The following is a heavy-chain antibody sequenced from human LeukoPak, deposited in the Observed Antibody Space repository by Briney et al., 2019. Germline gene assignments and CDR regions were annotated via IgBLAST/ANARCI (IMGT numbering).Heavy chain of an antibody. CDR1: GFTFSSYG. Sequence: GGSLRLSCAASGFTFSSYGMHWVRQAPGKGLEWVAFIRYDGSNKYYADSVKGRFTISRDNSKNSLYLQMNSLRPEDTALYYCARGSSSLGYYYYYMDVWGKGTTVTVSS. D-gene: IGHD6-6*01. CDR2: IRYDGSNK. V-gene: IGHV3-30*02. CDR3: ARGSSSLGYYYYYMDV. J-gene: IGHJ6*03.